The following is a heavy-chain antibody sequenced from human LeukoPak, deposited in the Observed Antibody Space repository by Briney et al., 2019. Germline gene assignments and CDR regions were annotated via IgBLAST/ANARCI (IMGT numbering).Heavy chain of an antibody. D-gene: IGHD2/OR15-2a*01. CDR2: IYSDGST. V-gene: IGHV3-66*04. CDR1: GFTVSTNY. Sequence: PGGSLRLSCAASGFTVSTNYMSWVRQAPGKGLEWVSIIYSDGSTYYADSVKGRFTISRDNSKNTLYLQMSGLRAEDTAVYYCARHPGFYAKWGQGTLVTVSS. J-gene: IGHJ4*02. CDR3: ARHPGFYAK.